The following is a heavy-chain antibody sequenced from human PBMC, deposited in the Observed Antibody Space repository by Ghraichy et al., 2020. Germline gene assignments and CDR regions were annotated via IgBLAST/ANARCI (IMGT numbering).Heavy chain of an antibody. D-gene: IGHD1-7*01. CDR3: ARGAYNWNYVSNDY. Sequence: ASVKVSCKASGYIFTGYYMHWVRQAPGQGLEYMGWINPNSGGTNYAQKFQGRVTMTRDTSINTFYMELSRLNSDDTAVYYCARGAYNWNYVSNDYWGQGTLVTVSS. CDR1: GYIFTGYY. CDR2: INPNSGGT. J-gene: IGHJ4*02. V-gene: IGHV1-2*02.